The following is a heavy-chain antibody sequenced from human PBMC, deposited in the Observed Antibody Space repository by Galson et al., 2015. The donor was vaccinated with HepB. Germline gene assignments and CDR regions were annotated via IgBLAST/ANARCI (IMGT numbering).Heavy chain of an antibody. Sequence: SLRLSCAASGFAFNTYSMHWVRQAPGKGLEWVAVIWYDGSNKYYADSVKGRFTISRDNSKNTLYLQMNSLRAEDTAVYYCARDMADILTGCLDYWGQGTLVTVSS. CDR1: GFAFNTYS. D-gene: IGHD3-9*01. J-gene: IGHJ4*02. V-gene: IGHV3-33*08. CDR3: ARDMADILTGCLDY. CDR2: IWYDGSNK.